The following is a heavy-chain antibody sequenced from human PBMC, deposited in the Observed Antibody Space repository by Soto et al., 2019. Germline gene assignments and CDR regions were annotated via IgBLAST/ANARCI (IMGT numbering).Heavy chain of an antibody. CDR2: ISYDGNTE. V-gene: IGHV3-30-3*01. CDR1: GFTFSTYA. D-gene: IGHD6-6*01. CDR3: ARGGHKSSSSSGYYFPMDV. Sequence: QVQLVESGGGVVQPGRSLRLSCAASGFTFSTYAVDWVRQAPGKGLEWVAVISYDGNTEYYADSMKGRFTISRDTSKNTLYLQMNSLRGEDTAVYYCARGGHKSSSSSGYYFPMDVWGQGTTVTVSS. J-gene: IGHJ6*02.